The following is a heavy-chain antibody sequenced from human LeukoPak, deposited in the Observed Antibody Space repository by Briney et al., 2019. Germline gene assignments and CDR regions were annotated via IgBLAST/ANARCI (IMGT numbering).Heavy chain of an antibody. Sequence: GGSLRLSCAASGFTFSSHNMNWVRQAPGKGLGWVSSISSSSSYIYYADSVKGRFTISRDNAKNSLYLQMNSLRAEDTAVYYCARGGIIAAATAVDYWGQGTLVTVSS. CDR1: GFTFSSHN. D-gene: IGHD6-13*01. V-gene: IGHV3-21*01. CDR2: ISSSSSYI. J-gene: IGHJ4*02. CDR3: ARGGIIAAATAVDY.